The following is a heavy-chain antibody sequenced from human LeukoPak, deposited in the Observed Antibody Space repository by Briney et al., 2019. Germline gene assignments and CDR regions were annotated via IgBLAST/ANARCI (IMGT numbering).Heavy chain of an antibody. Sequence: SETLSLTCTVSGGSISGYYWSWIRQPPGKGLEWIGYIYYSGSTNYNPSLKSRVTMSVDTSKNQFSLKLSSVTAADTAVYYCARVTYDYGSGSIGGYYYYYMDVWGKGTTVTVSS. V-gene: IGHV4-59*12. CDR1: GGSISGYY. J-gene: IGHJ6*03. CDR2: IYYSGST. D-gene: IGHD3-10*01. CDR3: ARVTYDYGSGSIGGYYYYYMDV.